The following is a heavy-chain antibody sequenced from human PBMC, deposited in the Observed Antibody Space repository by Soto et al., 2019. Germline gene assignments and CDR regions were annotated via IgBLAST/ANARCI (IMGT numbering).Heavy chain of an antibody. CDR2: TIPIVGTA. CDR3: ARRGDYYDSSGRTFYYYYGIDV. CDR1: GGTFSSYA. V-gene: IGHV1-69*13. D-gene: IGHD3-22*01. Sequence: SVKVSCKASGGTFSSYAISWVRQAPGQGLEWMGGTIPIVGTANYAQKFQGRVTITADESTNTAYMELSSLRAEDTAVYYCARRGDYYDSSGRTFYYYYGIDVWGQGTTVTVSS. J-gene: IGHJ6*02.